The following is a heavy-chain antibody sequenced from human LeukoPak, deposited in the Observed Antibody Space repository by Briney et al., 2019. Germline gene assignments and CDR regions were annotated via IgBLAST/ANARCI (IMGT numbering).Heavy chain of an antibody. CDR2: IYYSGST. V-gene: IGHV4-30-4*08. J-gene: IGHJ3*02. D-gene: IGHD1-14*01. CDR3: ARAQNRDAFDI. Sequence: PSQTLSLTCTVSGGSISSGDYYWSWIRQPPGKGLEWIGYIYYSGSTYYNPSLKSRVTRSVDTSKNQFSLKLSSVTAADTAVYYCARAQNRDAFDIWGQGTMVTVSS. CDR1: GGSISSGDYY.